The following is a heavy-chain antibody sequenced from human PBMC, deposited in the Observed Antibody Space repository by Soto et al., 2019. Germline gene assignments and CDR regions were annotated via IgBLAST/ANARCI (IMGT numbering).Heavy chain of an antibody. J-gene: IGHJ4*02. CDR1: GGSISSSSYY. CDR2: IYYSGST. Sequence: QLQLQESGPGLVKPSETLSLTCTVSGGSISSSSYYWGWIRQPPGKGLEWIGSIYYSGSTYYNPSLKSRVTISVDTSKNQFSLKLSSVTAADTAVYYCARRKAGYSSSWYDYWGQGTLVTVSS. D-gene: IGHD6-13*01. V-gene: IGHV4-39*01. CDR3: ARRKAGYSSSWYDY.